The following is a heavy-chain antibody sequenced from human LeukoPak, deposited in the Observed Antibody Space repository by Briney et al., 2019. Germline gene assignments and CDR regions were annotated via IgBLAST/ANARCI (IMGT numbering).Heavy chain of an antibody. CDR1: GFTFSSYG. J-gene: IGHJ4*02. V-gene: IGHV3-23*01. Sequence: PGGSLRLSCAASGFTFSSYGMHWVRQAPGKGLEWVSAISGNGVGTYYADSVKGRFTISRDNSKNTLYLQMNNLRAEDTAVYYCAKDLAWGLDYWGQGTPVTVSS. CDR3: AKDLAWGLDY. CDR2: ISGNGVGT. D-gene: IGHD7-27*01.